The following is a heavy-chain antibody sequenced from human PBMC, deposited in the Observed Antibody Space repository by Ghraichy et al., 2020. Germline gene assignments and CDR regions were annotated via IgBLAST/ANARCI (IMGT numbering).Heavy chain of an antibody. CDR3: TTDPLTTSLEVGPYYYYGMDV. CDR2: IKSKTDGGTT. CDR1: GFTFSNAW. D-gene: IGHD4-11*01. Sequence: GGSLRLSCAASGFTFSNAWMNWVRQAPGKGLEWVGRIKSKTDGGTTDYAAPVKGRFTISRDDSKNTLYLQMNSLKTEDTAVYYCTTDPLTTSLEVGPYYYYGMDVWGQGTTVTVSS. J-gene: IGHJ6*02. V-gene: IGHV3-15*07.